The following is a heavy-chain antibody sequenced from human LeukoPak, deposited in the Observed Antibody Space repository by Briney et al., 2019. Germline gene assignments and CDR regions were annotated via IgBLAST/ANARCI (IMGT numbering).Heavy chain of an antibody. D-gene: IGHD1-26*01. CDR1: GGSISSYY. CDR3: ARHVIYSGGYSYWFDP. CDR2: IYSSGDT. V-gene: IGHV4-59*08. Sequence: PSETLSLTCTVSGGSISSYYWSWTRQSPGKGLEWIAYIYSSGDTNYNPSLRSRASISLDTSKNLCSLRLSSMTAADTAVYYCARHVIYSGGYSYWFDPWGLGTLVTVSS. J-gene: IGHJ5*02.